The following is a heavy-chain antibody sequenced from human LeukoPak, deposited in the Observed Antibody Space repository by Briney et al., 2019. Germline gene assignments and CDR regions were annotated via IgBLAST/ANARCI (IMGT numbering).Heavy chain of an antibody. CDR2: INTNTGNP. J-gene: IGHJ6*03. CDR1: GHTLTNYA. D-gene: IGHD3-3*01. CDR3: ARGGGTLLRFLEWLRGTGGYMDV. Sequence: ASVKVSCKASGHTLTNYALHWVRQAPGQRLEWMGWINTNTGNPTYAQGFTGRFVFSLDTSVSTAYLQISSLKAEDTAVYYCARGGGTLLRFLEWLRGTGGYMDVWGKGTTVTVSS. V-gene: IGHV7-4-1*02.